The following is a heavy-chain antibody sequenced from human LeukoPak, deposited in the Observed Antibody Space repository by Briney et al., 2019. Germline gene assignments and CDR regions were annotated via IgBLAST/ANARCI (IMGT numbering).Heavy chain of an antibody. J-gene: IGHJ4*02. CDR1: GFTLGDYG. CDR2: IRSKAYGSTT. V-gene: IGHV3-49*04. D-gene: IGHD6-19*01. Sequence: PGGSLRLSCTASGFTLGDYGMSWVRQAPGKVLEWVGFIRSKAYGSTTEYAASVKGRFTISREDDKKIAYLQMNGLKTEDTAVYYCTRVGPSGGLWGFLDYWGQGTLVTVSS. CDR3: TRVGPSGGLWGFLDY.